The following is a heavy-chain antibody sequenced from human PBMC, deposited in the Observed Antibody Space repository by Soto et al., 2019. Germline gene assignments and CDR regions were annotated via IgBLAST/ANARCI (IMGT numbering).Heavy chain of an antibody. Sequence: QLQLQESGPGLVRSSETLSLTCSVSGASISTSSDFWGWIRQAPGKGLEWIGNVYQSGTTRLNPSLKSRVAIFGDRSKNQFSLELNSATAAGRAVYYCARQPESTSYFDYWGQGILVTVSS. V-gene: IGHV4-39*01. CDR3: ARQPESTSYFDY. CDR1: GASISTSSDF. D-gene: IGHD2-2*01. CDR2: VYQSGTT. J-gene: IGHJ4*02.